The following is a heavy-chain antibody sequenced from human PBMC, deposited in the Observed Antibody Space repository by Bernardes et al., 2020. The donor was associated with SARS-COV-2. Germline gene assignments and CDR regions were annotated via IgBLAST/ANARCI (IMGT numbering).Heavy chain of an antibody. CDR1: GYSISSGYY. V-gene: IGHV4-38-2*01. J-gene: IGHJ4*02. D-gene: IGHD1-26*01. CDR2: IYHSGST. CDR3: VWSGSYYPYFDS. Sequence: SETLSLTCAVSGYSISSGYYWGWIRQPPGKGLEWIGSIYHSGSTYYNPSLKSRVTISVNTSRNQFSLKLTSVTAADTAVYYCVWSGSYYPYFDSWGQGTLVTVSS.